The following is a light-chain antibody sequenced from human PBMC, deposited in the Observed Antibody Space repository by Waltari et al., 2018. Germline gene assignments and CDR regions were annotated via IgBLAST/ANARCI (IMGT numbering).Light chain of an antibody. J-gene: IGKJ1*01. Sequence: EIVMTQSPATLSVSPGERATLSCRASQSVSSNLAGYQQTPGQAPRLLIYGASPRATGIPARFSGSGSGTEFTLTISSLQSEDFSVYYCQQYNNWPLWTFGQGTKVESK. V-gene: IGKV3-15*01. CDR2: GAS. CDR3: QQYNNWPLWT. CDR1: QSVSSN.